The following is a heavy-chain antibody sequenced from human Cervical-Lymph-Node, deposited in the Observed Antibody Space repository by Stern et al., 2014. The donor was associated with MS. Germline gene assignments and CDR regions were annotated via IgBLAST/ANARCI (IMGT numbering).Heavy chain of an antibody. D-gene: IGHD2-2*03. Sequence: VQLVQSGGGVVQPGRSLRLSCAASGFTFSSYAMHWVRQAPGKGLEWVAVISYDGSNKYYADSVKGRFTISRDNSKNTLYLQMNSLRAEDTAVYYCARDGVDIVVVPAAHPYWNWFDPWGQETLVTVSS. V-gene: IGHV3-30*04. CDR3: ARDGVDIVVVPAAHPYWNWFDP. CDR2: ISYDGSNK. J-gene: IGHJ5*02. CDR1: GFTFSSYA.